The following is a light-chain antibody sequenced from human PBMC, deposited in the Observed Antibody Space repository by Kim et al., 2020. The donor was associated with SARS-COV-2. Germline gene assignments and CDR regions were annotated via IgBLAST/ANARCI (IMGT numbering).Light chain of an antibody. CDR1: QDIGSA. J-gene: IGKJ2*02. CDR2: DAS. V-gene: IGKV1-13*02. CDR3: QQFITYPRT. Sequence: AIQLTQSPSSLSASVGDRVTITCRASQDIGSALTWYQQKPGKAPKLLIYDASILASGIPSRFSGSGSGTDFALSISSLQPEDFATYYCQQFITYPRTFGQGTKLEI.